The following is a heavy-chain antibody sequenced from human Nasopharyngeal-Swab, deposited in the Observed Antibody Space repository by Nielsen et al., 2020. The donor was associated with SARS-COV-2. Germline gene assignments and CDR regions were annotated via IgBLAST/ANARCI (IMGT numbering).Heavy chain of an antibody. D-gene: IGHD2-2*01. CDR1: AGSVSSGSYY. CDR2: IYYSGST. V-gene: IGHV4-61*01. CDR3: AREGSTSPWNGYYCVMDV. Sequence: GSPRLSCTVSAGSVSSGSYYWSRLRQPPGTGLEWIGYIYYSGSTNYNPSLKSRVTISVDTSKNQCTLKLSSVTAADTAVYYCAREGSTSPWNGYYCVMDVWGQGTTVTVSS. J-gene: IGHJ6*02.